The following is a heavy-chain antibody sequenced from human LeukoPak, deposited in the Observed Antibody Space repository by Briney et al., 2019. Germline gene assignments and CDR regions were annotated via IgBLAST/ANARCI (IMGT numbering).Heavy chain of an antibody. D-gene: IGHD2-21*02. J-gene: IGHJ4*02. V-gene: IGHV3-23*01. CDR2: ISGSGGST. Sequence: GGSLRLSCAASGFTFSSYAMSWVRQAPGKGLEWVSAISGSGGSTYYADSVKGRFTISRDNSKNTLYLQMNSLRAEDTAVYYCAKRKALIRAYCGGDCYGSFDYWGQGTLVTVSS. CDR1: GFTFSSYA. CDR3: AKRKALIRAYCGGDCYGSFDY.